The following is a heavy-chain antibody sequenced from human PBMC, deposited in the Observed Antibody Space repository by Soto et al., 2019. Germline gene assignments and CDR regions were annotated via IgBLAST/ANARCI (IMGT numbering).Heavy chain of an antibody. CDR3: ARDLGRKYYYGSGSYNWFDP. D-gene: IGHD3-10*01. V-gene: IGHV4-30-4*01. Sequence: SETLSLTCTVSGGSISSGDYYWSWIRQPPGKGLEWIGYIYYSGSTYYNPSLKSRVTISVDTSKNQFSLKLSSVTAADTAVYYCARDLGRKYYYGSGSYNWFDPWGQGTPVTVSS. CDR2: IYYSGST. J-gene: IGHJ5*02. CDR1: GGSISSGDYY.